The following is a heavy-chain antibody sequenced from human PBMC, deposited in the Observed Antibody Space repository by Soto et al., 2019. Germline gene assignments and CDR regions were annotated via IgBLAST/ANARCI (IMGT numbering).Heavy chain of an antibody. Sequence: QVQLVESGGGLVKPGGSLRLSCAASGFIFSDYYLSWIRQAPGKGLEWVSDISTSGSFTKYADSVKGRFTISRDNAKNSLYLQMNSLSAEDAAVYYCAREEKTYSSGSDYWGQGTLVTVSS. D-gene: IGHD6-19*01. CDR2: ISTSGSFT. V-gene: IGHV3-11*05. CDR1: GFIFSDYY. J-gene: IGHJ4*02. CDR3: AREEKTYSSGSDY.